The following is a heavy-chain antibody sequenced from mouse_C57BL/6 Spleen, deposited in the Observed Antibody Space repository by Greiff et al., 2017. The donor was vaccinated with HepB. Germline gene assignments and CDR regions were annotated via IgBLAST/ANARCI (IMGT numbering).Heavy chain of an antibody. J-gene: IGHJ2*01. CDR3: ARHDGYYVFDY. D-gene: IGHD2-3*01. CDR1: GYSFTGYF. Sequence: VQLKESGPELVKPGDSVKISCKASGYSFTGYFMNWVMQSHGKSLEWIGRINPYNGDTFYNQKFKGKATLTVDKSSSTAHMELRSLTSEDSAVYYCARHDGYYVFDYWGQGTTLTVSS. CDR2: INPYNGDT. V-gene: IGHV1-20*01.